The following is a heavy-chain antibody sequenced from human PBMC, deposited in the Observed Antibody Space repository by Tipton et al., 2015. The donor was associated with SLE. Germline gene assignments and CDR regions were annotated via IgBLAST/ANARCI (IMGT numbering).Heavy chain of an antibody. V-gene: IGHV5-10-1*01. CDR3: ARPARYYYDSSGSPHAFDI. J-gene: IGHJ3*02. CDR1: GYSFTNYW. CDR2: IDPSDSYT. Sequence: QLVQSGAEVKKTGESLRISCKGSGYSFTNYWITWVRQMPGKGLEWMGRIDPSDSYTNYSPSFQGHVTISADKSISTAYLQWSSLKASDTAMYYCARPARYYYDSSGSPHAFDIWGQGTMVTVSS. D-gene: IGHD3-22*01.